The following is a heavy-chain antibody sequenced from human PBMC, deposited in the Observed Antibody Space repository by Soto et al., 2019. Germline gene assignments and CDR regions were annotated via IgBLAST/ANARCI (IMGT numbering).Heavy chain of an antibody. D-gene: IGHD6-13*01. J-gene: IGHJ6*02. CDR1: GGTFSSYA. V-gene: IGHV1-69*01. CDR2: IIPIFGTA. CDR3: ARVAAAGTRFYYYGMDV. Sequence: QVQLVQSGAEVKKPGSSVKVSCKASGGTFSSYAISWVRQAPGQGLEWMGGIIPIFGTANYAQKFQGRVTITADESTSTAYMELSSLRSEDTAVYYCARVAAAGTRFYYYGMDVWGQGTTVTVSS.